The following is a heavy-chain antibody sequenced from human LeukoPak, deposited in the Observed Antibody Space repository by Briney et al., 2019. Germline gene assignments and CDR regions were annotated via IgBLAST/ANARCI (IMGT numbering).Heavy chain of an antibody. D-gene: IGHD6-19*01. Sequence: GGSLRLSCAASGFTFSSYAMSWVRQAPGKGLEWVSAISDSGGSTYYADSVKGRFTISRDNSKNTLYLQMNSLRAEDTAVYYCAKSGSGWYYFDYWGQGTLVTVSS. V-gene: IGHV3-23*01. CDR2: ISDSGGST. CDR3: AKSGSGWYYFDY. J-gene: IGHJ4*02. CDR1: GFTFSSYA.